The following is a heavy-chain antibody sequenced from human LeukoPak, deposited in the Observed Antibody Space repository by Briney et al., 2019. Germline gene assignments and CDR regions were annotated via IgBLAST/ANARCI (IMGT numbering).Heavy chain of an antibody. CDR2: ISGSGGTT. D-gene: IGHD3-22*01. Sequence: GGSLRLSCATSGFSFSSHAMAWVPHAPGKGLEWVSVISGSGGTTFYTDSVKSRFTISRDNSKNTLNLQMRSLRADDTALYYCAKTFFFDNSGYYLDSWGQGTLVTVSS. V-gene: IGHV3-23*01. CDR1: GFSFSSHA. CDR3: AKTFFFDNSGYYLDS. J-gene: IGHJ4*02.